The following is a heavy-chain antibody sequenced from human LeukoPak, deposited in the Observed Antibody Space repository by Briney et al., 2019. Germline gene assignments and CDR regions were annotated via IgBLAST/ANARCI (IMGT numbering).Heavy chain of an antibody. CDR3: ARLRVSGSYLYYFDY. CDR1: GGSISSNH. V-gene: IGHV4-4*09. Sequence: SEPLCLTCTVPGGSISSNHWSWVRQPPGKGLEWIGYILTSGSTNYNPSLKSRLTISVDTSKNQFTLKLSPVTAADTAVYYCARLRVSGSYLYYFDYWGQGTLVTVSS. CDR2: ILTSGST. D-gene: IGHD1-26*01. J-gene: IGHJ4*02.